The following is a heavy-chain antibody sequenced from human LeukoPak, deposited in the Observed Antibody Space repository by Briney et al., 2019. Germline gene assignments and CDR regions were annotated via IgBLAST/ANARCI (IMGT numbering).Heavy chain of an antibody. CDR1: GYTFNNYG. Sequence: ASVKVSCKASGYTFNNYGITWVRQAPGQGLEWMGWISAYNGDKNYAQKLQGRVTMTTDTSTSTAYMELRSLSSDDTALYYCAKDAGYSSSWFDYWGQGTLVTVSS. J-gene: IGHJ4*02. CDR3: AKDAGYSSSWFDY. CDR2: ISAYNGDK. D-gene: IGHD6-13*01. V-gene: IGHV1-18*01.